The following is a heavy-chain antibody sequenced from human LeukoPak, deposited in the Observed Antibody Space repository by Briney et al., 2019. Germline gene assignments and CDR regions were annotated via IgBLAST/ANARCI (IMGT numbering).Heavy chain of an antibody. D-gene: IGHD4-23*01. CDR3: SMTTVAPGAFDI. CDR1: GESLSSSGYY. V-gene: IGHV4-31*09. J-gene: IGHJ3*02. Sequence: PSETLSLTCNVSGESLSSSGYYWSWIRQHPGKGLEWIGSIDYSGSTHYNPSLKSRVTISVDTSKNQFSLKLSSVTAADTAVYYCSMTTVAPGAFDIWGQGTMVTVSS. CDR2: IDYSGST.